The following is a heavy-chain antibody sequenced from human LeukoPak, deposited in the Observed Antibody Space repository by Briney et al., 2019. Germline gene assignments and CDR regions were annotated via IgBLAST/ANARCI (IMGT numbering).Heavy chain of an antibody. V-gene: IGHV3-11*04. CDR1: GFTFSDYY. CDR2: ISSSGSTI. J-gene: IGHJ4*02. Sequence: GGSLRLSCAASGFTFSDYYMSWIRQAPGKGLEWVSYISSSGSTIYYADSVKGRFTISRDNAKKSLYLQMNSLRAEDTAVYYCARVKNHRGIAVAGSDYWGQGTLVTVSS. D-gene: IGHD6-13*01. CDR3: ARVKNHRGIAVAGSDY.